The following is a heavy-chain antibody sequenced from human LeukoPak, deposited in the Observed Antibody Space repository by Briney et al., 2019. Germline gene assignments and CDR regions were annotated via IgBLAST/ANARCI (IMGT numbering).Heavy chain of an antibody. D-gene: IGHD6-19*01. V-gene: IGHV4-39*01. CDR3: ARGSSGWVYDY. Sequence: PSETLSLTCTVSGGSIRSSSCYWGWIRQPPGKGLEWIGSIYYSGSTHYNPSLKCRVTISVDTSKSQFSLKLSSVTAADTAVYYCARGSSGWVYDYWGQGTLVTVSS. CDR2: IYYSGST. J-gene: IGHJ4*02. CDR1: GGSIRSSSCY.